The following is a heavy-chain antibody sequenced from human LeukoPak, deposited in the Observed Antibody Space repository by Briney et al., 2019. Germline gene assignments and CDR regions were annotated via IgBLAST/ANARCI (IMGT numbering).Heavy chain of an antibody. CDR3: ARDFPRDYDILTGYCMAGWFDP. V-gene: IGHV1-18*01. CDR2: ISAYNGNT. CDR1: GYTFTSYG. Sequence: ASVKVSCKASGYTFTSYGISWVRQAPGQGLEWMGWISAYNGNTNYAQKLQGRVTMTTDTSTSTAYMELRSLRSDDTAVYYCARDFPRDYDILTGYCMAGWFDPWGRGTLVTVSS. D-gene: IGHD3-9*01. J-gene: IGHJ5*02.